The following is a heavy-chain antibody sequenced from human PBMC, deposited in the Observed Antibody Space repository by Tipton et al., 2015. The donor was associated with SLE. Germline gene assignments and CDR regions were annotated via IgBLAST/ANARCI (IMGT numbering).Heavy chain of an antibody. D-gene: IGHD3-22*01. CDR3: ARDPGGRNYYDNSGNYYEDSDYGLDV. CDR1: GGSIRDDY. CDR2: IYYTGSSGSS. J-gene: IGHJ6*02. V-gene: IGHV4-59*01. Sequence: TLSLTCSVSGGSIRDDYWNWIRQPPGKGLEWIGYIYYTGSSGSSSYNPSLNSRVTIAVDTSKNQFSLKLSSVTAADTAVYYCARDPGGRNYYDNSGNYYEDSDYGLDVWGQGTTVTVSS.